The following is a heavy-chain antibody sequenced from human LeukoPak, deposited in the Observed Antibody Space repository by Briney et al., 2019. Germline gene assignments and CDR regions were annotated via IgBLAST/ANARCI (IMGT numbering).Heavy chain of an antibody. V-gene: IGHV3-9*01. CDR2: ISWNSGGL. CDR1: GFTFDDFA. D-gene: IGHD3-22*01. CDR3: VKETGYNYDSSGFYYFDY. Sequence: GGSLRLSCAASGFTFDDFALHWVRQVPGKGLEWVSGISWNSGGLGYADSVKGRFTISRDNTKNSLYLRMNSLRAEDTALYYCVKETGYNYDSSGFYYFDYWGQGTLVTVSS. J-gene: IGHJ4*02.